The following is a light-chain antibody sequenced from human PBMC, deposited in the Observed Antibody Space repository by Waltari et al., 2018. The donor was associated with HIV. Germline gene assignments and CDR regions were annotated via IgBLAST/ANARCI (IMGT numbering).Light chain of an antibody. J-gene: IGLJ3*02. Sequence: QSALTQPASVSGSPGQSIPISCTGTSSDVGGYNYVSWYQQHPGKAPKLMIYEVSYRPSGVSNRFSGSKSGNTASLTISGLQAEDEADYYCSSYTSTSTVFGGGTKLTVL. CDR2: EVS. CDR1: SSDVGGYNY. CDR3: SSYTSTSTV. V-gene: IGLV2-14*01.